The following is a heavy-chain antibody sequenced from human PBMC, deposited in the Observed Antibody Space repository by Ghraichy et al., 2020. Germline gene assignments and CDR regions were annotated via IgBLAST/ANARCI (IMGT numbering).Heavy chain of an antibody. J-gene: IGHJ2*01. CDR3: ARLKPEWYFDL. V-gene: IGHV4-39*01. Sequence: ESLNISCTASGGSIRSPSDYWGWIRQPPGKGLEWIANMFYSGRTYYNPSLESRVTISVDTSKNQLSLKLNSVTAADTAVYYCARLKPEWYFDLWGRGTLVTVSS. CDR1: GGSIRSPSDY. CDR2: MFYSGRT.